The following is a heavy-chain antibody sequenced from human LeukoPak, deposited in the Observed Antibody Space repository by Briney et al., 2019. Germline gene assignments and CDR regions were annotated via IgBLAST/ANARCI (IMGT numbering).Heavy chain of an antibody. V-gene: IGHV4-59*01. J-gene: IGHJ4*02. CDR3: AREVPAGPFDY. CDR1: GGSISSYY. CDR2: IYYSGST. Sequence: SETLSLTCTVSGGSISSYYWSWIRQPPGKGLEWVGYIYYSGSTNYNPSLKSRVTISVDTSKNQFSLKLSSVTAADPAVYYCAREVPAGPFDYWGQGTLVTVSS.